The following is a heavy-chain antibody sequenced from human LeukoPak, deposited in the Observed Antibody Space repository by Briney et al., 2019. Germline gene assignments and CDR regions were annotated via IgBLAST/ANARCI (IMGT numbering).Heavy chain of an antibody. V-gene: IGHV3-53*01. CDR1: GFTVSSDY. CDR3: ARAGYYDFWSGVALDYYYYGMDV. Sequence: GGSLRLSCAASGFTVSSDYMTWVRQAPGKGLEWVSFVYSGGSTYYEDSVKGRFTISRDNAKNSLYLQMNSLRAEDTAVYYCARAGYYDFWSGVALDYYYYGMDVWGQGTTVTVSS. CDR2: VYSGGST. J-gene: IGHJ6*02. D-gene: IGHD3-3*01.